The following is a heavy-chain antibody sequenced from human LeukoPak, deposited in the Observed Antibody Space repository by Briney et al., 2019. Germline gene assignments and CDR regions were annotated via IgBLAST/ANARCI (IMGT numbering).Heavy chain of an antibody. D-gene: IGHD3-22*01. CDR1: GFTFSSYS. V-gene: IGHV3-21*01. Sequence: GGSLRLSCAASGFTFSSYSMNWVRQAPGKGLEWVSSISSSSSYIYYADSVKGRFTISRDNARNSLYLQMNSLRAEDTAVYYCARVPDSSGYYQSYFDYWGQGTLVTVSS. J-gene: IGHJ4*02. CDR3: ARVPDSSGYYQSYFDY. CDR2: ISSSSSYI.